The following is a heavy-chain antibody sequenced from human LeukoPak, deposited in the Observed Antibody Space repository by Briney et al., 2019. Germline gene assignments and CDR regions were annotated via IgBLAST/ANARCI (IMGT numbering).Heavy chain of an antibody. J-gene: IGHJ4*02. CDR1: GFTVSSNY. V-gene: IGHV3-7*01. CDR2: IKQDGSEK. CDR3: ARDIDSTDY. Sequence: GGSLRLSCAASGFTVSSNYMSWVRQAPGKGLEWVANIKQDGSEKYYVDSVKGQFTISRDNAKNSLYLQMSSLRAEDTAVYYCARDIDSTDYWGQGTLVTVSS. D-gene: IGHD3-22*01.